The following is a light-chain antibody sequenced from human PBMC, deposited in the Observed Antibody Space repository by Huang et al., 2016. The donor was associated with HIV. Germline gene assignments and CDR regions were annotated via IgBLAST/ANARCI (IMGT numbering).Light chain of an antibody. CDR2: DAS. Sequence: EIVLTQSPATLSLSPGERATLSCRASQSVRSYLAWYQQKPGQAPRLLIYDASNRATGIPARFSGSGSGTDFTLTISNLQSEDFAVYYCQQRSAWPLTLGGGTKVEI. J-gene: IGKJ4*01. CDR3: QQRSAWPLT. CDR1: QSVRSY. V-gene: IGKV3-11*01.